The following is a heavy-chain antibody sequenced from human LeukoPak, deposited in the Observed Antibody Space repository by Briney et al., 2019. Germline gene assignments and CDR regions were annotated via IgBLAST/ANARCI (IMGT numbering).Heavy chain of an antibody. CDR3: VLVSDPYYYYYYMDV. J-gene: IGHJ6*03. D-gene: IGHD1-26*01. CDR2: IKQDGSEK. CDR1: GFTFSSYW. V-gene: IGHV3-7*01. Sequence: GGSLRLSCAASGFTFSSYWMSWVRQAPGKGLERVANIKQDGSEKYYVDSVKGRFTISRDNAKNSLYLQMNSLRAEDTAVYYCVLVSDPYYYYYYMDVWGKGTTVTVSS.